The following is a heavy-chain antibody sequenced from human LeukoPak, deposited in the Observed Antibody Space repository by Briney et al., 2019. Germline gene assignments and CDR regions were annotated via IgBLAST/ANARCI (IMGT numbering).Heavy chain of an antibody. J-gene: IGHJ4*02. CDR3: ARDRGNTLDY. CDR1: GFTFSSYS. CDR2: ISGSSSYI. D-gene: IGHD2/OR15-2a*01. V-gene: IGHV3-21*01. Sequence: GESLRLSCAASGFTFSSYSMNWVRQAPGKGLKWVSSISGSSSYINYADSVKGRFTISRDNAQNSLFLQLNSLRAEDTAVYYCARDRGNTLDYWGQGTLVTVSS.